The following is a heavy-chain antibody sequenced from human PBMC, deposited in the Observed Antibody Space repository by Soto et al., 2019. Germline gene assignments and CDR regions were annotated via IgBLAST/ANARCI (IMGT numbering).Heavy chain of an antibody. CDR1: GGTFSSYA. CDR2: IIPMSGTA. V-gene: IGHV1-69*01. Sequence: QVQLVQSGAEVKKPGSSVKVSCKASGGTFSSYAISWVRQAPGQGLEWMGGIIPMSGTANYAQKFQGRVTIIADESTSPAYMDLSSLGSEYTAVYYCARDHGGHDFNSQFYYGMDVWGQGTTVTVSS. J-gene: IGHJ6*02. D-gene: IGHD5-12*01. CDR3: ARDHGGHDFNSQFYYGMDV.